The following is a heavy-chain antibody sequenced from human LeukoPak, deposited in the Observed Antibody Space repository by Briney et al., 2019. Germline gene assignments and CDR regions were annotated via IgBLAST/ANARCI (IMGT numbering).Heavy chain of an antibody. J-gene: IGHJ4*02. CDR3: ARNENSGWGYFDY. CDR2: IGGSNGIT. D-gene: IGHD5-12*01. CDR1: RFTLNSYA. V-gene: IGHV3-23*01. Sequence: GGSLRLSCAASRFTLNSYAMSWVRQAPGKGLEWVSVIGGSNGITFYVGSVKGRFTISRDNSKDTLYLQMNSLRAEDTAEYYCARNENSGWGYFDYWGQGTLVTVSS.